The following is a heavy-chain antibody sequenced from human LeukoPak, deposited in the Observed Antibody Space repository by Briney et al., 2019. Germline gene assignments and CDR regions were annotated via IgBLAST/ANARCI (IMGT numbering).Heavy chain of an antibody. V-gene: IGHV4-59*01. Sequence: SGTLSLTCTVSGGSISSYYWSWIRQPPGKGLEWIGYIYYSGSTNYNPSLKSRVTISVDTSKNQFSLKLSSVTAADTAVYYCARVTPDEQLVLIFDYWGQGTLVTVSS. CDR1: GGSISSYY. CDR3: ARVTPDEQLVLIFDY. CDR2: IYYSGST. J-gene: IGHJ4*02. D-gene: IGHD6-13*01.